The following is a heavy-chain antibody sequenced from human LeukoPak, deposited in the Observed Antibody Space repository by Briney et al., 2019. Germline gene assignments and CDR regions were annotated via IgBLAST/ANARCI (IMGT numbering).Heavy chain of an antibody. J-gene: IGHJ2*01. CDR2: INPNSGGT. CDR3: ARDAILTGLPPFDL. D-gene: IGHD3-9*01. V-gene: IGHV1-2*02. Sequence: ASVKVSCKASGYTFTGYYMHWVRQAPGQGLEWMGWINPNSGGTNYAQKFQGRVIMTRDTSISTAYMELSRLRSDDTAVYYCARDAILTGLPPFDLWGRGTLVTVSS. CDR1: GYTFTGYY.